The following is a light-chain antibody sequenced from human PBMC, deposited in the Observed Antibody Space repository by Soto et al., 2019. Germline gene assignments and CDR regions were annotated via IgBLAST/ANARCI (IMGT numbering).Light chain of an antibody. CDR1: QSVSSY. V-gene: IGKV3-11*01. Sequence: EIVLTQSPATLSLSPGERATLSCRASQSVSSYLAWYQQKPGQAPRLLIYDASNRATGIPARFSGSGSGTDFTLTISSLEPEDFAVYYCQQRSNWPPVDTFGPGTKVDIK. CDR3: QQRSNWPPVDT. J-gene: IGKJ3*01. CDR2: DAS.